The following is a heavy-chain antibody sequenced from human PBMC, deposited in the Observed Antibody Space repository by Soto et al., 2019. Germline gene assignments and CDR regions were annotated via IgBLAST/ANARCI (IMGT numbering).Heavy chain of an antibody. CDR1: GFTFSSYW. D-gene: IGHD6-6*01. Sequence: GGSLRLSCAASGFTFSSYWMHWVRQAPGKGLVWVSRINSDGSSTSYADSVKGRFTISRDNAKNTLYLQMNSLRAEDTAVYYCARDNALYSSSSHYYYYMDVWGKGTTVTVSS. CDR3: ARDNALYSSSSHYYYYMDV. CDR2: INSDGSST. J-gene: IGHJ6*03. V-gene: IGHV3-74*01.